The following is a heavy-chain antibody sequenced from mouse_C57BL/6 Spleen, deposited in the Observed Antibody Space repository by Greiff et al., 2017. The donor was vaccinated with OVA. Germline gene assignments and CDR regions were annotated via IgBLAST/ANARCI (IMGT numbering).Heavy chain of an antibody. CDR2: IDPSDSYT. CDR3: ARDGSSGAWFAY. Sequence: QVQLKQPGAELVKPGASVKLSCKASGYTFTSYWMQWVKQRPGQGLEWIGEIDPSDSYTNYNQKFKGKATLTVDTSSSTAYMQLSSLTSEDSAVYYCARDGSSGAWFAYWGQGTLVTVSA. V-gene: IGHV1-50*01. CDR1: GYTFTSYW. D-gene: IGHD3-2*02. J-gene: IGHJ3*01.